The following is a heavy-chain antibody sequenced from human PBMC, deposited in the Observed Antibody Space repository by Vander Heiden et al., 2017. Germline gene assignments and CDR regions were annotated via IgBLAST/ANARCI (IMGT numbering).Heavy chain of an antibody. Sequence: EVQLLESGGGLVQPGGSLRLSCAASGFTFSTYAMSWGRQAPGKGREWVSALSVSGDSTYYEDSLKGRFTISRDNSKNTLFLQMNSLRAEDTAVYYCAKDARGCGGYYCPFDDWGQGTLVTVSS. CDR2: LSVSGDST. CDR3: AKDARGCGGYYCPFDD. J-gene: IGHJ4*02. V-gene: IGHV3-23*01. CDR1: GFTFSTYA. D-gene: IGHD1-26*01.